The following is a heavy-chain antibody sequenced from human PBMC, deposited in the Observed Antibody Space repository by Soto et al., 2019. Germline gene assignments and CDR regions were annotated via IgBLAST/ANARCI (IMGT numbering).Heavy chain of an antibody. D-gene: IGHD1-1*01. J-gene: IGHJ3*01. Sequence: QGQLQESGPGVVRPSQTLSLTCTVSGASISSGDHYWTWIRQPPGKGLEWIGYIYYSGSTFYNPSLNSRVTMSIDMSKCQFSLKRRSVTAADTAVYYCASSPTKAAFDLWGQWTMVSVSS. CDR3: ASSPTKAAFDL. CDR2: IYYSGST. V-gene: IGHV4-30-4*01. CDR1: GASISSGDHY.